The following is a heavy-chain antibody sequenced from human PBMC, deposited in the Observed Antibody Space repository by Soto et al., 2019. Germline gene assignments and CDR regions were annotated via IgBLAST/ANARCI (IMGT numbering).Heavy chain of an antibody. Sequence: EVQLGESGGDLVQPGGALRLSCAASGFTFGNYYMNWVRQTPGKGLEWVANIKGDGSEKYYADSVKDRFTISRDNAKNPLYLDMNSLRAEDTAVYYCARPLWGFCTTASCYPGDYWGQGTLVTVSS. CDR2: IKGDGSEK. V-gene: IGHV3-7*01. CDR1: GFTFGNYY. J-gene: IGHJ4*02. CDR3: ARPLWGFCTTASCYPGDY. D-gene: IGHD2-2*01.